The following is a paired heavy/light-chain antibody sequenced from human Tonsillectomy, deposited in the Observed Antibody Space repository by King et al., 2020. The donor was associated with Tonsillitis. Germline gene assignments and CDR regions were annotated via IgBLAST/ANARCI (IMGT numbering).Light chain of an antibody. V-gene: IGKV1-16*01. CDR1: QDIKNY. J-gene: IGKJ4*01. CDR3: QQYDIYPLT. CDR2: AAS. Sequence: DIQMTQSPSSLSASVGDTVTITCRASQDIKNYLAWFQQKPGKAPKSLIYAASRLQSGVPSRFSGRSSGTDFTLTIIGLQPEDFATYYCQQYDIYPLTFGGGTKVEI.
Heavy chain of an antibody. CDR2: ISSDSSTI. J-gene: IGHJ4*02. V-gene: IGHV3-48*01. CDR1: GFTFTTFG. Sequence: EVQLVESGGGLVQPGGSLRLSCSASGFTFTTFGMNWVRQAPGKGLQWLSYISSDSSTIHYADSVKGRFTISRDNGKDSLYLQMNSLRAEDTAVYYCARDRPQYDPWSGYPDFWGQGTLVAVS. D-gene: IGHD3-3*01. CDR3: ARDRPQYDPWSGYPDF.